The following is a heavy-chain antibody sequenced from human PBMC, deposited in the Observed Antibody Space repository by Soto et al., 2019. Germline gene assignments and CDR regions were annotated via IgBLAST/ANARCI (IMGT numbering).Heavy chain of an antibody. D-gene: IGHD3-9*01. CDR3: ARDREANYDILTGYSTGQY. CDR2: IIPIFGTA. J-gene: IGHJ4*02. CDR1: GGTFSSYA. Sequence: ASVKVSCKASGGTFSSYAISWVRQAPGQGLEWMGGIIPIFGTANYAQKFQGRVTITADESTSTAYMELSSLRSEDTAVYYCARDREANYDILTGYSTGQYWGQGALVTAPQ. V-gene: IGHV1-69*13.